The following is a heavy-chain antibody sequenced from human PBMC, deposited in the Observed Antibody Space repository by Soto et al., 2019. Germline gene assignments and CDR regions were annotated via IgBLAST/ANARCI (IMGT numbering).Heavy chain of an antibody. CDR3: SRDRDYYDNSGYLHYFDF. D-gene: IGHD5-12*01. CDR2: VHHSGRT. Sequence: QVQLQESGPGQVMPSQTLSLTCTVSGGSVTTSSTYWSWIRHSPGKGLEWIGYVHHSGRTYYNPSLKSRVKMSVDTTKNQYHLTLTSVTDADTAVYYCSRDRDYYDNSGYLHYFDFWDQGTLVTVYS. J-gene: IGHJ4*02. V-gene: IGHV4-31*03. CDR1: GGSVTTSSTY.